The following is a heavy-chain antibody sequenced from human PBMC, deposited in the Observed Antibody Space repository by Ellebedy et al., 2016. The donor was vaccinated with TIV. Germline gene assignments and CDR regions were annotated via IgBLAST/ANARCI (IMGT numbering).Heavy chain of an antibody. CDR1: GFTVRNNY. J-gene: IGHJ4*02. CDR3: ARHTDYALDY. Sequence: PGGSLRLSCAVSGFTVRNNYLSWVRQAPGKGLEWLSVIYSGGSTYYADSVKGRFTISRDNAKNSLHLQMNGLRAEDTAVYYCARHTDYALDYWGQGALVTVSS. D-gene: IGHD4-17*01. CDR2: IYSGGST. V-gene: IGHV3-66*04.